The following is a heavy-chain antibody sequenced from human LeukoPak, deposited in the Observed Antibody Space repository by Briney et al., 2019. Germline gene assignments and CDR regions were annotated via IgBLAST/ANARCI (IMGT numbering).Heavy chain of an antibody. Sequence: PSETLSLTCTVSGGSISNYYWTWIRQPPGKGLEWLGFISYSGNTNYNPSLKSRVTISLDTSKKQFSLKLISVTAADTAVYYCARGVGSGYTDYWGQGALVTVSS. J-gene: IGHJ4*02. CDR1: GGSISNYY. V-gene: IGHV4-59*01. D-gene: IGHD3-22*01. CDR3: ARGVGSGYTDY. CDR2: ISYSGNT.